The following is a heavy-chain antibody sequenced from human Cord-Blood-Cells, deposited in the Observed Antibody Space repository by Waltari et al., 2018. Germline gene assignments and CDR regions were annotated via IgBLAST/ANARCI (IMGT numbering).Heavy chain of an antibody. J-gene: IGHJ4*02. V-gene: IGHV1-46*01. CDR3: AIAGDPGGDFWSGYYFDY. CDR2: INPSGGSR. Sequence: QVQLVQSGAEVKKPGASVKVSCKASGYTFTSYYMHWVRQAPGQGLEWMGIINPSGGSRSYAQKFQGRVTMTRDTSTSTVYMELSSLRSEDAAVYYCAIAGDPGGDFWSGYYFDYWGQGTLVTVSS. CDR1: GYTFTSYY. D-gene: IGHD3-3*01.